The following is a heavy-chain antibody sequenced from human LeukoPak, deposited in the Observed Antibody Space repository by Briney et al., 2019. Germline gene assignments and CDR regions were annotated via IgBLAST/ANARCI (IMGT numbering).Heavy chain of an antibody. CDR2: INHSGST. D-gene: IGHD3-3*01. CDR3: ARGPYTYYDLWSGYNWFDP. CDR1: GGSFSGYY. Sequence: SETLSLTCAVYGGSFSGYYWSWIRQPPGKGLEWIGEINHSGSTNYNPSLKSRVTISVDTSKNQFSLKLSSVTAADTAVYYCARGPYTYYDLWSGYNWFDPWGQGTLVTVSS. V-gene: IGHV4-34*01. J-gene: IGHJ5*02.